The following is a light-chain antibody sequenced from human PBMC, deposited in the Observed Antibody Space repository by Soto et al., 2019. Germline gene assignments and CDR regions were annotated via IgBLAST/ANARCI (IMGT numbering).Light chain of an antibody. J-gene: IGLJ1*01. CDR3: RAYTCSSQYV. CDR2: DFS. CDR1: SREVGGYNY. V-gene: IGLV2-14*01. Sequence: QSALTQPASVSGSPGKSLTISLIGTSREVGGYNYVAGYQQNPGKAPKFMIYDFSNRPSGVATRFSGYKSGNTASLTISGLQADDAAYYSGRAYTCSSQYVFGTGTKLTVL.